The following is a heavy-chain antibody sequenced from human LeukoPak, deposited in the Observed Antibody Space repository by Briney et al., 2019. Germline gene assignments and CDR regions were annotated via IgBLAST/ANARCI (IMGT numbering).Heavy chain of an antibody. CDR3: ARQGCSSTSCYLFALYAFDI. D-gene: IGHD2-2*01. J-gene: IGHJ3*02. CDR1: GGSISSSSYY. V-gene: IGHV4-39*01. Sequence: PSETLSLTCTVSGGSISSSSYYWGWIRQPPGKGLEWIGSIYYRGSIYSNPSLKSRVTISVDTSKNQFSLKLSSVTAADTAVYYCARQGCSSTSCYLFALYAFDIWGQGTMVTVSS. CDR2: IYYRGSI.